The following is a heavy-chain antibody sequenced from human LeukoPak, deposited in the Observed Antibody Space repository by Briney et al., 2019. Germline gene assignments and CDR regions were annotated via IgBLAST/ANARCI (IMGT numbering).Heavy chain of an antibody. V-gene: IGHV4-39*01. CDR1: GGSISSSSYY. CDR3: ASDRKRITMVRGVTEVNY. Sequence: SETLSLTCTVSGGSISSSSYYWGWIRQPPGKGLEWIGSIYYSGSTYYNPSLKSRVTISVDTSKNQFSLKPSSVTAADTAVYYCASDRKRITMVRGVTEVNYWGQGTLVTVSS. D-gene: IGHD3-10*01. CDR2: IYYSGST. J-gene: IGHJ4*02.